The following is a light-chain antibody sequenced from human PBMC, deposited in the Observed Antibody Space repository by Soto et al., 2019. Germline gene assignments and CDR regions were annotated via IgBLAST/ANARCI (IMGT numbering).Light chain of an antibody. V-gene: IGKV3-20*01. CDR2: DAS. J-gene: IGKJ4*01. Sequence: EIVLTQSPDTLSLSPGERATLSCRASQSVTSSYLAWYQQRPGQAPRLLIYDASSRAPGIPDRFSGSGSETDFTLTISRLEPEDFAVYYCQQYGSSPRLTFGGGTKLEI. CDR1: QSVTSSY. CDR3: QQYGSSPRLT.